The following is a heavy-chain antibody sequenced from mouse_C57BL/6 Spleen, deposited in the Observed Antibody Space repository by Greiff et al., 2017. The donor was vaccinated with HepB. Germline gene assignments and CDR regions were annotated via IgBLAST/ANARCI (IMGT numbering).Heavy chain of an antibody. D-gene: IGHD1-1*01. CDR3: ARKVYYYGSSDY. J-gene: IGHJ2*01. V-gene: IGHV5-6*01. CDR1: GFTFSSYG. Sequence: EVQLVESGGDLVKPGGSLKLSCAASGFTFSSYGMSWVRQTPDKRLEWVATISSGGSYTYYPDSVKGRFTISRDNAKNTLYLQMSSLKSEDTAMYYCARKVYYYGSSDYWGQGTTLTVSS. CDR2: ISSGGSYT.